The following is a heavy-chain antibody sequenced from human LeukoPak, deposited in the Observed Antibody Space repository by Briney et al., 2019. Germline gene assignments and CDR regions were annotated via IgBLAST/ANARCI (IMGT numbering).Heavy chain of an antibody. CDR1: GFGFSDYY. J-gene: IGHJ4*02. V-gene: IGHV3-53*01. D-gene: IGHD3-22*01. Sequence: PGGSLRLSCAASGFGFSDYYMSWIRQAPGKGLEWVSVIYSGGSTYYADSVKGRFTISRDNSKNTLYLQMNSLRAEDTAVYYCAGDYDSSGYALGFWGQGTLVTVSS. CDR2: IYSGGST. CDR3: AGDYDSSGYALGF.